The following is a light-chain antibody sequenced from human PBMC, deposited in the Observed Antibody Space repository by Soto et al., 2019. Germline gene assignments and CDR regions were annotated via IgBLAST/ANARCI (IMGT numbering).Light chain of an antibody. V-gene: IGKV1-17*01. Sequence: DIQMTQSPSSLSASVGDRVTITCRASQGIRNDLGWYQQRPGKAPKCLIYAVSSLRSGVPSRFSGSGSGTEFALTISGLQSEDSAVYYCQQYQDGWKFGQGTKVDIK. CDR2: AVS. CDR3: QQYQDGWK. CDR1: QGIRND. J-gene: IGKJ1*01.